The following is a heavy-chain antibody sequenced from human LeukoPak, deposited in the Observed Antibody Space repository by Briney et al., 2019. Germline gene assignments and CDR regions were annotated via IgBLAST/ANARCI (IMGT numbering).Heavy chain of an antibody. CDR1: GYTFTNFG. CDR3: ARGVRGYYDSSGYYFDS. Sequence: ASVKVSCKASGYTFTNFGINWVRQAPGQGLEWVGWINTNTGNPSYVQGFAGRFVFSLDTSVNTAYLQINSLKAEDTAVYYCARGVRGYYDSSGYYFDSWGQGTLVTVSS. CDR2: INTNTGNP. D-gene: IGHD3-22*01. J-gene: IGHJ4*02. V-gene: IGHV7-4-1*02.